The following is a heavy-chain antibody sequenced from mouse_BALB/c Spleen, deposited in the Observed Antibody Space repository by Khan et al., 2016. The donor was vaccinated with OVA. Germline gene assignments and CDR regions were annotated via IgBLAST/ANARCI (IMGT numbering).Heavy chain of an antibody. CDR1: GFSLTSHG. Sequence: VQLKESGPGLVAPSQSLSITCTVSGFSLTSHGVHWVRQPPGKGLEWLGVIWAGGSTNYNSALMSRLSISKDSSKSQVVLKMNSLQTDDTAIYYCARKREPDYFDYRDQGTTLTVSS. V-gene: IGHV2-9*02. CDR3: ARKREPDYFDY. J-gene: IGHJ2*01. CDR2: IWAGGST.